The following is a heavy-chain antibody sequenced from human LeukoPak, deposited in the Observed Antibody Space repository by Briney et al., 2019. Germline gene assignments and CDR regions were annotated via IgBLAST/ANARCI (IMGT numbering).Heavy chain of an antibody. CDR2: INHSGST. J-gene: IGHJ4*02. Sequence: SETLSLTCAVYGGSFSGYYWNWIRQPPGKELEWIGEINHSGSTSYNPSLKSRVTISVDTSKNQFSLKLSSVTAADTAVYYCASTNVLLWFGELSKTAYFDYWGQGTLVTVSS. V-gene: IGHV4-34*01. CDR3: ASTNVLLWFGELSKTAYFDY. D-gene: IGHD3-10*01. CDR1: GGSFSGYY.